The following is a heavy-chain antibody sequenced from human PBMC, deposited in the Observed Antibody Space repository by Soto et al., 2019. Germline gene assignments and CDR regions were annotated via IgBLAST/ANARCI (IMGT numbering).Heavy chain of an antibody. V-gene: IGHV3-21*01. CDR3: ARDGPSGGSSWYPQREFRGS. CDR1: GFTFSSYR. Sequence: EVQLVESGGGLVKPGGSLTLSCAASGFTFSSYRINWVRQAPGKGLEWVSSISSSSSYIYYADSMKGRFAISRDNAKKSLYMQMNSLRAEDTAVDYCARDGPSGGSSWYPQREFRGSWGQGTMVTVSS. CDR2: ISSSSSYI. J-gene: IGHJ5*02. D-gene: IGHD6-13*01.